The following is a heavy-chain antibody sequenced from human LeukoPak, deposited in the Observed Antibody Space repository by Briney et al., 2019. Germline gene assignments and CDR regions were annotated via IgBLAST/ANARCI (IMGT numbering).Heavy chain of an antibody. Sequence: GGSLRLPCAASGFTFSSYSMNWVRQAPGKGLEWVSSISSSSSYIYYADSVKGRFTISRDNAKNSLYLQMNSLRAEDTAVYYCARDIMGSSGYDAFDIWGQGTMVTVSS. D-gene: IGHD3-22*01. CDR1: GFTFSSYS. J-gene: IGHJ3*02. CDR3: ARDIMGSSGYDAFDI. CDR2: ISSSSSYI. V-gene: IGHV3-21*01.